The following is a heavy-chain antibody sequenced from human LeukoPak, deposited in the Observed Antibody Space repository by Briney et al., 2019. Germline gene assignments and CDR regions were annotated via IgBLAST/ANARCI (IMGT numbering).Heavy chain of an antibody. V-gene: IGHV1-69*06. CDR3: ASQAREGYFAWLPFDS. D-gene: IGHD3-9*01. J-gene: IGHJ4*02. CDR1: GGSFSSYA. CDR2: IIPIFGTA. Sequence: SVKLSCKAAGGSFSSYAISWVRQAPGQGLEWMGGIIPIFGTANYAQKFQGRVTITAHKSTSTAYTELSSLRSEDTAVYYCASQAREGYFAWLPFDSWGQGTLVTVS.